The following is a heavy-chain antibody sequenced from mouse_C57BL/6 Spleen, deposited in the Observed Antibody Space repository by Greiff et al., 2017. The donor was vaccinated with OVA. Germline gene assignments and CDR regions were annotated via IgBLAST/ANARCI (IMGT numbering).Heavy chain of an antibody. Sequence: VQLQQSGPELVKPGASVKISCKASGYTFTDYYMNWVKQSHGKSLEWIGDINPNNGGTSYNQKFKGKATLTVDKSSSTAYMELRSLTSEDSAVYYCARAGGLGAKDYWGQGTSVTVSS. V-gene: IGHV1-26*01. CDR2: INPNNGGT. D-gene: IGHD2-2*01. CDR1: GYTFTDYY. CDR3: ARAGGLGAKDY. J-gene: IGHJ4*01.